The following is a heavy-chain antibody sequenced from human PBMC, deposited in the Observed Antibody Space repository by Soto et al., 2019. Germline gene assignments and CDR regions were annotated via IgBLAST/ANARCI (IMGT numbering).Heavy chain of an antibody. CDR2: INSDGSST. V-gene: IGHV3-74*01. Sequence: EVQLVESGGGLVQPGGSLRLSCEASGFTFRTFWMHWVRQAPGKGLVWVSRINSDGSSTNYADSVKGRVTISRDNAKNMLYLQMNRLRAEDTAVYYCARDFEYWCQGTLVTVSS. J-gene: IGHJ4*02. CDR1: GFTFRTFW. CDR3: ARDFEY.